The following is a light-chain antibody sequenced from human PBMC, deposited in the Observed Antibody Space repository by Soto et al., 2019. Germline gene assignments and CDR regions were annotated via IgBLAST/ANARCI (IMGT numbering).Light chain of an antibody. Sequence: QSVLTQPPSVSGAPGQRVTISCTGSSSNIGAGYAVHWYQQLPGTAPKLLIYSNTIRPSGVPDRSSGSKSGTSASLAITGLQAEDEADYYCQSFDSSLIAYVFGTGTKVTVL. CDR1: SSNIGAGYA. CDR2: SNT. CDR3: QSFDSSLIAYV. V-gene: IGLV1-40*01. J-gene: IGLJ1*01.